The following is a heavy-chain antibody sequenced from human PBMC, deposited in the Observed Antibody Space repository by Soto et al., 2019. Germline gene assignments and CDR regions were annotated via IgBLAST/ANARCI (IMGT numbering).Heavy chain of an antibody. CDR3: ARHSSGYYNWFDP. CDR2: IYYSGST. J-gene: IGHJ5*02. CDR1: GGSISSYY. V-gene: IGHV4-59*01. Sequence: SETLSLTCTVSGGSISSYYWSWIRQPPGKGLEWIGYIYYSGSTNYNPSLKSRVTISVDTSKNQFSLKLSSVTAADTAVYYCARHSSGYYNWFDPWGQGTLVTVSS. D-gene: IGHD3-22*01.